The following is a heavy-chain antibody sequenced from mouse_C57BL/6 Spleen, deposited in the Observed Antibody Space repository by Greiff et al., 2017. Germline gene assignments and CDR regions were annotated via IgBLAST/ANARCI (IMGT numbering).Heavy chain of an antibody. D-gene: IGHD1-1*02. J-gene: IGHJ2*01. V-gene: IGHV14-4*01. Sequence: VQLKQSGAELVRPGASVKLSCTASGFNIKDDYMHWVKQRPEQGLEWIGRIDPESGDTEYASKFQGKATITVDTSSNTAYLQLSSLTSEDTAVYYCAAMFSYWGQGTTVTVSS. CDR1: GFNIKDDY. CDR3: AAMFSY. CDR2: IDPESGDT.